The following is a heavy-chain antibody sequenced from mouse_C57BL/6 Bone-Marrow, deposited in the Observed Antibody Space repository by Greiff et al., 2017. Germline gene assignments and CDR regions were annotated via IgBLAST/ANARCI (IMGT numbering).Heavy chain of an antibody. D-gene: IGHD1-1*01. CDR3: AREGVYYGGSYWYFDV. J-gene: IGHJ1*03. CDR1: GYTFPDYY. V-gene: IGHV1-75*01. Sequence: QVQLQQSGPELVKPGASVKISCKASGYTFPDYYITWVKQRPGPGLEWIGWIFPGSGSPSSHAKFKGKATLTVDNSSSTAYMLLCSLTAEDAAVYFCAREGVYYGGSYWYFDVWGTGTTVTVSS. CDR2: IFPGSGSP.